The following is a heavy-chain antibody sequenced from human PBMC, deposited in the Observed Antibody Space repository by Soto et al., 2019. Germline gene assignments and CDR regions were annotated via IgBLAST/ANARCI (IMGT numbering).Heavy chain of an antibody. V-gene: IGHV3-30-3*01. CDR2: ISYDGSNK. CDR3: ARDSRPSVAARGPIDY. Sequence: GGSLRLSCAASGFTFSSYAMHWVRQAPGKGLEWVAVISYDGSNKYYADSVKGRFTISRDNSKNTLYLQMNSLRAEDTAVYYCARDSRPSVAARGPIDYWGQGTLVTVSS. CDR1: GFTFSSYA. D-gene: IGHD6-19*01. J-gene: IGHJ4*02.